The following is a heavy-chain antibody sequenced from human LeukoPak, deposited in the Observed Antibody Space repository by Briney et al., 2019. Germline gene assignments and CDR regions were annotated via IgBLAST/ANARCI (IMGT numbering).Heavy chain of an antibody. J-gene: IGHJ4*02. CDR3: ARALYGSSSLFDY. Sequence: PSKTLSLTCTVSGGSISSSSYYWGWIRQPPGKGLEWIGYIYYSGSSNYNPSLKSRVTISVDTSKNQFSLKLSSVTAADTAVYYCARALYGSSSLFDYWGQGTLVTVSS. V-gene: IGHV4-61*05. CDR1: GGSISSSSYY. D-gene: IGHD6-6*01. CDR2: IYYSGSS.